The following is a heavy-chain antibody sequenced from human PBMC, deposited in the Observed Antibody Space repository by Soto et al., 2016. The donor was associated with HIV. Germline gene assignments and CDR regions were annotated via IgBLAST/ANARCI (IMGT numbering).Heavy chain of an antibody. CDR1: GFTFSSYA. V-gene: IGHV3-23*01. CDR3: AKKLGYSGYEDY. CDR2: ISGSGGST. J-gene: IGHJ4*02. Sequence: SGFTFSSYAMSWVRQAPGKGLEWVSAISGSGGSTYYADSVKGRFTISRDNSKNTLYLQMNSLRAEDTAVYYCAKKLGYSGYEDYWGQGTLVTVSS. D-gene: IGHD5-12*01.